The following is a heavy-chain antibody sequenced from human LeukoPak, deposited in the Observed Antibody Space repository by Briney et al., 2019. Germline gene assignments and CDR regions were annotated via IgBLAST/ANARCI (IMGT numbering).Heavy chain of an antibody. J-gene: IGHJ5*02. D-gene: IGHD5-12*01. Sequence: SETLSLTCTVSGGSITSDYWNWIRQRPGEGLEWIGYIYYTGRTSYNPSLTSRASISLHTPRNQFSLKLSSVAAADTAIYYCVRHTYIGYDHLTWGQGTLVTVSS. CDR3: VRHTYIGYDHLT. V-gene: IGHV4-59*08. CDR1: GGSITSDY. CDR2: IYYTGRT.